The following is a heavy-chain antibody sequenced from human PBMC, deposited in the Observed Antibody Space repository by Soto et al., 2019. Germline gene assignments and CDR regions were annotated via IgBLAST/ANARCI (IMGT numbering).Heavy chain of an antibody. V-gene: IGHV4-39*01. Sequence: PSETLSLTCILSGASITRTTYFWAWIRQPPGKGLEWVGSTYYSGKTHYNPSLKSRTTISVDRSRNQFSLQVSSVTAADTAVYYCAKNLPRTGRFDYWGQGTVVTVSS. CDR3: AKNLPRTGRFDY. CDR1: GASITRTTYF. J-gene: IGHJ4*02. CDR2: TYYSGKT.